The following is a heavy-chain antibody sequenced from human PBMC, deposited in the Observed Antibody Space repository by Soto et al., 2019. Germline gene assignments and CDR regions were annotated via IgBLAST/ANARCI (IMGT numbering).Heavy chain of an antibody. CDR1: GYPFTHYG. Sequence: ASVKVSCKSSGYPFTHYGIPWVRQAPGQGLEWMGWISPYNGNTNYAQKLQGRVTMTTDTSTSTAYMELRSLRSDDTAVYYCARGDYSSGWHALDYWGQGTLVTVSS. J-gene: IGHJ4*02. V-gene: IGHV1-18*01. CDR2: ISPYNGNT. D-gene: IGHD6-19*01. CDR3: ARGDYSSGWHALDY.